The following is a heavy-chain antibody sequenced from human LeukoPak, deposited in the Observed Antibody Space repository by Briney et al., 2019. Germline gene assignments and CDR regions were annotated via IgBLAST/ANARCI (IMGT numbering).Heavy chain of an antibody. CDR3: ARVFYGSGPGYYYYYMDV. V-gene: IGHV1-2*02. CDR1: GYTFTGYY. D-gene: IGHD3-10*01. Sequence: ASVKVSCKASGYTFTGYYMNWVRQAPGQGLEWMGWINPNSGGTNYAQKFQGRVTMTRDTSISTAYMELSRLRSDDTAVYYCARVFYGSGPGYYYYYMDVWGKGTTVTVSS. J-gene: IGHJ6*03. CDR2: INPNSGGT.